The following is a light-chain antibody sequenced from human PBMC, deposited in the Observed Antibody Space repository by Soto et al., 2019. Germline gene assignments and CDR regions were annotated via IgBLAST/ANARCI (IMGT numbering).Light chain of an antibody. CDR3: CSYAGSYTL. CDR1: NSDVGGYNF. V-gene: IGLV2-11*01. CDR2: DVS. Sequence: QSALTQPRSVSGSPGQSVTISCTGTNSDVGGYNFVSCYQQHPGKAPKLVIYDVSERPSGVPDRFSASKSGNTASLTISGLQTEDEADYYCCSYAGSYTLFGGGTKLTVL. J-gene: IGLJ2*01.